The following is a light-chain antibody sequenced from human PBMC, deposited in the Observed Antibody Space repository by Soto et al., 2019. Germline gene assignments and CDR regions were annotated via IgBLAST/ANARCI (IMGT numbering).Light chain of an antibody. CDR3: QQRNNWPPIT. CDR2: DAS. J-gene: IGKJ5*01. V-gene: IGKV3-11*01. CDR1: QSVSSY. Sequence: EIVLTQSPTTLSLSPGERATLSCRASQSVSSYLAWYQQKPGQAPRLLIFDASHRATGIPARFSGSGSGTDFTLTISSLEPEDFAVYYCQQRNNWPPITFGQGTRLEIK.